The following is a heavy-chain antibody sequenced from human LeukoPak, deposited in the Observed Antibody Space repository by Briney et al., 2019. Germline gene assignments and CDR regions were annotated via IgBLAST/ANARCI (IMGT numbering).Heavy chain of an antibody. V-gene: IGHV3-33*01. CDR1: GFTFTTYG. CDR2: IWHDGSSE. J-gene: IGHJ4*02. D-gene: IGHD6-13*01. Sequence: GSPRLPCAASGFTFTTYGMHWVRQAPGKGLEWVALIWHDGSSEYYAESVKGRFSISRDTSKNTVYLQMNSLRAEDTAMYHCARDRLSSSQNNYIVYWGQGTLVTVSS. CDR3: ARDRLSSSQNNYIVY.